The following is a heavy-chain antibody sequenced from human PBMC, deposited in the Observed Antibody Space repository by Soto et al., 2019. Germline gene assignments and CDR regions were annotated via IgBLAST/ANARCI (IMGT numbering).Heavy chain of an antibody. J-gene: IGHJ1*01. CDR1: GGSISSGDYY. CDR2: INHSGST. Sequence: SSETLSLTCTVSGGSISSGDYYWSWIRQPPGKGLEWIGEINHSGSTNYNPSLKSRVTISVDTSKNQFSLKLSSVTAADTAVFYCARGSPSLLWFGEPQGFQHWGQGTLVTVSS. D-gene: IGHD3-10*01. CDR3: ARGSPSLLWFGEPQGFQH. V-gene: IGHV4-39*07.